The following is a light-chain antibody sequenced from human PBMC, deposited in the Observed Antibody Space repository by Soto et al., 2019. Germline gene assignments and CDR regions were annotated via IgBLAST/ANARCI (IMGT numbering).Light chain of an antibody. V-gene: IGLV2-23*02. J-gene: IGLJ1*01. Sequence: QSALTQPASVSGSPGQSITISCTGTSSDVGSYNLVSWYQQHPGKAPKVMIYEVSKRPSGVSYRFSGSKSGNTASLTISGLQAEDEADYYCCSYAGSSTLYVFGNGTQLTVL. CDR1: SSDVGSYNL. CDR3: CSYAGSSTLYV. CDR2: EVS.